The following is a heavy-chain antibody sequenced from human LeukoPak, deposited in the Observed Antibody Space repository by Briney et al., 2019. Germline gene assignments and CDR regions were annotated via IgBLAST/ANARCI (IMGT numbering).Heavy chain of an antibody. CDR1: GFTFSSYG. CDR2: IRYDGSNK. D-gene: IGHD6-13*01. J-gene: IGHJ1*01. Sequence: GGSLRLSCAASGFTFSSYGMHWVRQAPGKGLEWVAFIRYDGSNKYYADSVKGRFTISRDSAKNSLYLQMNSLRAEDTAVYYCARALYSSSSRNEYFQHWGQGTLVTVSS. V-gene: IGHV3-30*02. CDR3: ARALYSSSSRNEYFQH.